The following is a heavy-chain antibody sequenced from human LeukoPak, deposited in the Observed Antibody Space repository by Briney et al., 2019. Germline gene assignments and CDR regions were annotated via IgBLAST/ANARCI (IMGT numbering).Heavy chain of an antibody. D-gene: IGHD3-22*01. Sequence: GGCLRLSCAASGFTFSSYAMSWVRQAPGKGLEWVSAISGSGGSTYYADSVKGRFTISRDNSKNTLYMKMNSLRAEDTAVDYCAKAQAAHSYDSSGCSYWGQGTLVTVSS. V-gene: IGHV3-23*01. CDR2: ISGSGGST. CDR1: GFTFSSYA. CDR3: AKAQAAHSYDSSGCSY. J-gene: IGHJ4*02.